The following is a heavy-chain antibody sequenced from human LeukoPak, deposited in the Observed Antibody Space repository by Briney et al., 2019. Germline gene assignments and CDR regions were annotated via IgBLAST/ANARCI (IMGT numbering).Heavy chain of an antibody. CDR3: ARDDSGWPVSYFDL. J-gene: IGHJ2*01. CDR1: GFTFSSYW. Sequence: GGSLRLSCAASGFTFSSYWMSWVRQAPGKGLEWVANIKQDGSEKYYVDSVKGRFTISRDNAKNSLYLQMNSLRAEDTAVYYCARDDSGWPVSYFDLWGRGTLVTVSS. CDR2: IKQDGSEK. D-gene: IGHD6-19*01. V-gene: IGHV3-7*01.